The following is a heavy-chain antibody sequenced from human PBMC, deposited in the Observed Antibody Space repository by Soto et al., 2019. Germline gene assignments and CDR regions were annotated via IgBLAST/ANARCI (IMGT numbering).Heavy chain of an antibody. Sequence: PGGSLRLSCVASGFTFSSHSMNWVRQAPGKGLEWVAYISSSTSITYHADSVKGRFTISRDNAKNSLYLQMNGLRDEDTAVYYCARDSGGLWVDHWGQGALVTVSS. D-gene: IGHD2-15*01. CDR2: ISSSTSIT. CDR1: GFTFSSHS. V-gene: IGHV3-48*02. J-gene: IGHJ5*02. CDR3: ARDSGGLWVDH.